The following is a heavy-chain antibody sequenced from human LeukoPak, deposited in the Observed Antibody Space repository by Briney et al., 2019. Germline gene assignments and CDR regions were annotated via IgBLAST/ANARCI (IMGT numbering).Heavy chain of an antibody. V-gene: IGHV1-46*01. CDR3: ARDSGYSGCGTFDY. Sequence: ASVKVSCKASGYTFTNYFIHWVRQAPGQGLEWMGIINPSGGSTSYAQKLRGRVTLTTDTSTSTAYMELRSLRSDDTAVYYCARDSGYSGCGTFDYWGQGTLVTVSS. CDR1: GYTFTNYF. CDR2: INPSGGST. J-gene: IGHJ4*02. D-gene: IGHD5-12*01.